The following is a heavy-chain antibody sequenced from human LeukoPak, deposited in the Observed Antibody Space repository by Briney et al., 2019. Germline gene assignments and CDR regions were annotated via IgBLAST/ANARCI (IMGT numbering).Heavy chain of an antibody. J-gene: IGHJ6*03. CDR2: IYHSGST. CDR3: ARGAAQLVGNYNYFYYMDV. Sequence: PSETLSLTCTVSGYSISSGYYWGWIRQPPGQGLEWIGSIYHSGSTYYNPSLKSRVTISVDTSKNQFSLKLSSVTAADTAVYYCARGAAQLVGNYNYFYYMDVWGKGTTVTVSS. D-gene: IGHD6-13*01. V-gene: IGHV4-38-2*02. CDR1: GYSISSGYY.